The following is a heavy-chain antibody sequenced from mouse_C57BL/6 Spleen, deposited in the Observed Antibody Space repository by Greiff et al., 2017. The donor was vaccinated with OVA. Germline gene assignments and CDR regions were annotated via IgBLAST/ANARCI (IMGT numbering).Heavy chain of an antibody. CDR2: FHPYNDDT. J-gene: IGHJ1*03. V-gene: IGHV1-47*01. CDR3: ARGPYGNLDWYFDV. Sequence: VQLQQSGAELVKPGASVKMSCKASGYTFTTYPIEWMQQNHGKSLEWIGNFHPYNDDTKYNEKFKGKATLTVEKSSSTVYLELSRLTSDDSAVYYCARGPYGNLDWYFDVWGTGTTVTVSS. D-gene: IGHD2-1*01. CDR1: GYTFTTYP.